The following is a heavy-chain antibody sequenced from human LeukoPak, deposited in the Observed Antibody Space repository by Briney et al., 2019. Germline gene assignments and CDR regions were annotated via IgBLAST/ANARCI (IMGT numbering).Heavy chain of an antibody. CDR1: GGSISSYY. CDR2: IYTSGST. J-gene: IGHJ5*02. D-gene: IGHD1-26*01. Sequence: SETLSLTCTVSGGSISSYYWSWIRQPPGKGLEWIGYIYTSGSTNYNPSLKSRVTISVDTSKNQFSLKLSSVTAADTAVHYCARTLGHVGIGNWFDPWGQGTLVTVSS. CDR3: ARTLGHVGIGNWFDP. V-gene: IGHV4-4*09.